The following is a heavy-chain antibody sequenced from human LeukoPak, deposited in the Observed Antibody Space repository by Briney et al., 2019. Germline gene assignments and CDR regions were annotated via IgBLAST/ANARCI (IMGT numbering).Heavy chain of an antibody. D-gene: IGHD5-18*01. CDR2: INPNSGGT. V-gene: IGHV1-2*02. Sequence: GASVKVSCKASGYTFTGYYMHWVRQAPGQGLEWMGWINPNSGGTNYAQKFQGRVTMTRDTSISTAYMELSRLRSDDTAVYYCARSIYSYGHYFDYWGQGTLVTVSS. CDR1: GYTFTGYY. J-gene: IGHJ4*02. CDR3: ARSIYSYGHYFDY.